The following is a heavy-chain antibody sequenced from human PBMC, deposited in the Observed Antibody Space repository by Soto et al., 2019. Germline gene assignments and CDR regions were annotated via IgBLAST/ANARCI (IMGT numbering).Heavy chain of an antibody. J-gene: IGHJ3*02. D-gene: IGHD4-17*01. Sequence: QVQLVQSGTEVKKPGSSVKVSCKASGGTFSRHAVNWVRQAPGQGLEWMGAILPIVDATNDAQKFQDRVKITADESTGTVYMELRSLRSEDTAVYFCAGAPPKDDGDHAAFDIWGQGTLVIVSS. V-gene: IGHV1-69*12. CDR1: GGTFSRHA. CDR3: AGAPPKDDGDHAAFDI. CDR2: ILPIVDAT.